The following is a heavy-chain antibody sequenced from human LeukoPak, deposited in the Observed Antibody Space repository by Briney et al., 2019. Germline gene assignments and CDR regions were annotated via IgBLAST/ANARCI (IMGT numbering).Heavy chain of an antibody. Sequence: PSETLSLTCTVSGGSISSYYWSWIRQPAGKGLEWIGRIYTSGSTNYNPSLKSRVTMSVDTSENQFSLKLSSVTAADTAVYYCARGFDYYYGSGSYYNPTYYFDYWGQGTLVTVSS. CDR3: ARGFDYYYGSGSYYNPTYYFDY. V-gene: IGHV4-4*07. D-gene: IGHD3-10*01. CDR2: IYTSGST. J-gene: IGHJ4*02. CDR1: GGSISSYY.